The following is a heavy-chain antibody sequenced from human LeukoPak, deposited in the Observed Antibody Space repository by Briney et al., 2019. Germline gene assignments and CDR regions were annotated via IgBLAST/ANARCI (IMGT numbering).Heavy chain of an antibody. J-gene: IGHJ4*02. D-gene: IGHD6-13*01. CDR3: ARTKAGILYYFDS. Sequence: PGGSLRLSCTASGFPFTDYGMHWVRQVPGKGLEWVAVIWYDGRSQYYADSVKGRFTISRDNSKTTLYLQMSSLRAEDTALYYCARTKAGILYYFDSWGQGTLVTVSS. CDR2: IWYDGRSQ. CDR1: GFPFTDYG. V-gene: IGHV3-33*01.